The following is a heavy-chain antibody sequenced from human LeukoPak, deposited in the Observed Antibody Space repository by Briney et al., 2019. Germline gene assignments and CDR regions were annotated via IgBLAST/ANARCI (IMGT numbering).Heavy chain of an antibody. CDR3: ARVPTYEIAAARVGYAFDI. CDR2: IYYSGST. D-gene: IGHD6-13*01. V-gene: IGHV4-39*07. Sequence: SETLSLTCTVSGGSISSYYWGWIRQPPGKGLEWIGSIYYSGSTYHNPSPKSRVTISVDTSKNQFSLKLSSVTAADTAVYYCARVPTYEIAAARVGYAFDIWGQGTMVTVSS. J-gene: IGHJ3*02. CDR1: GGSISSYY.